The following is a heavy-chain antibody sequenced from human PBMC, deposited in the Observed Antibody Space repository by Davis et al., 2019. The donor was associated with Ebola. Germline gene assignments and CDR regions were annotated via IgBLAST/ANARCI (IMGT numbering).Heavy chain of an antibody. CDR3: ARDIAVAGTIGFDY. J-gene: IGHJ4*02. V-gene: IGHV3-74*01. CDR1: AFTSSSYW. Sequence: HTGRSLRLSCVASAFTSSSYWMHWVRHAPGKGLVWVSLIKSDGSSTRYADSVKGRFTISRDNAKNTLYLQMNSLRPEDTAVYYCARDIAVAGTIGFDYWGQGTLVTVSS. D-gene: IGHD6-19*01. CDR2: IKSDGSST.